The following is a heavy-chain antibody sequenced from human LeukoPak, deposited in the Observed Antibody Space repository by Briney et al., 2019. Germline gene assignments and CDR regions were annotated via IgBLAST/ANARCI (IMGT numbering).Heavy chain of an antibody. J-gene: IGHJ4*02. CDR2: INSDGSST. CDR3: ARVKFGELSPYFDY. Sequence: GGSLRLSCAASGFAFSSYWMHWVRQAPGKGLVWVSRINSDGSSTSYADSVKGRFTISRDNAKNTLYLQMNSLRAEDTAVYYCARVKFGELSPYFDYWGQGTLVTVSS. CDR1: GFAFSSYW. V-gene: IGHV3-74*01. D-gene: IGHD3-10*01.